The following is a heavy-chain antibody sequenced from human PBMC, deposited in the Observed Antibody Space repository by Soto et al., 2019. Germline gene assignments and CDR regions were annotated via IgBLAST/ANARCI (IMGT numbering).Heavy chain of an antibody. CDR3: ARAQSPLYYYYGMDV. CDR2: IIPIFGTA. V-gene: IGHV1-69*13. CDR1: GGTFSSYA. J-gene: IGHJ6*02. Sequence: VASVKVSCKASGGTFSSYAISWVRQAPGQGLEWMGGIIPIFGTANYAQKFQGRVTITADESTSTAYMELSSLRSEDTAVYYCARAQSPLYYYYGMDVWGQGTTVTVSS.